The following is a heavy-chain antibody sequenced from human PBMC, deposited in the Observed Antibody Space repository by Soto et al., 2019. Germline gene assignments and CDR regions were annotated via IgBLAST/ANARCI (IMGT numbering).Heavy chain of an antibody. Sequence: XGSLRLSFAASGFTFSMYWMHWVRQVPGKGPEWVSRINDDGISTNYADSVKGRFTISRDNAKNTLYLQMNALRVEDTAVYYCTRGPRSTSTGTGAFWGQGTLVT. V-gene: IGHV3-74*01. CDR3: TRGPRSTSTGTGAF. CDR2: INDDGIST. CDR1: GFTFSMYW. D-gene: IGHD1-1*01. J-gene: IGHJ4*02.